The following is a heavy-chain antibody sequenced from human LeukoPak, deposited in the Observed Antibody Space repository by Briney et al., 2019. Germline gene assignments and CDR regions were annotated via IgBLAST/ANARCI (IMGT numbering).Heavy chain of an antibody. CDR1: GGSISSYY. CDR3: ARGAGDHLDY. J-gene: IGHJ4*02. V-gene: IGHV4-4*07. CDR2: IYTTGST. Sequence: PSETLSLTCTVSGGSISSYYWRWIRQPAGKGLEWIGRIYTTGSTNYNPSLKSRVTMSSDTSKNQLSLKLTSVTAADTAVYYCARGAGDHLDYWGQGTLVSVSS. D-gene: IGHD7-27*01.